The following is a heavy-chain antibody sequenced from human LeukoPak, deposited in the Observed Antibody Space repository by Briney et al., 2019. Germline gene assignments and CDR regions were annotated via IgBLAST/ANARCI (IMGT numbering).Heavy chain of an antibody. CDR1: GGSFSGYY. CDR2: INHSGST. D-gene: IGHD4-23*01. Sequence: PSETLSLTCAVYGGSFSGYYWSWLRQPPGKGLEWIGEINHSGSTNYNPSLTSRVTISVDTSKNQFSLKLSSVTAADTAVYYCARVQSVDYGGNGFDYWGQGTLVTVSS. CDR3: ARVQSVDYGGNGFDY. V-gene: IGHV4-34*01. J-gene: IGHJ4*02.